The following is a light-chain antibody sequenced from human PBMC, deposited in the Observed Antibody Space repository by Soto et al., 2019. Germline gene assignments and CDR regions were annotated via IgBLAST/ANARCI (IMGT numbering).Light chain of an antibody. V-gene: IGLV2-8*01. CDR3: SLYAGSNKYV. CDR1: NSVVGGYNF. J-gene: IGLJ1*01. Sequence: QSVLNQPPSASGVSGQSVTISFTGNNSVVGGYNFVSWYQQHPGKAPKLIISEVSKRPSGVPARFSGSKSGNTASLTVSGLQPEDEADYYCSLYAGSNKYVSGTGTKVTVL. CDR2: EVS.